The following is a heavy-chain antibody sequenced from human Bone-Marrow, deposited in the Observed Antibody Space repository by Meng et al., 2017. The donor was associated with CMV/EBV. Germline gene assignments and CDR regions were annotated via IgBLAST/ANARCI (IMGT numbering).Heavy chain of an antibody. Sequence: SCAASGFTFDDYAMHWVRQAPGKGLEWVSGISWNSGSIGYADSVKGRFTISRDNAKNSLYLQMNSLRAEDTALYYCAKDMGYSSSSGGFDYWGQGTLVTGSS. V-gene: IGHV3-9*01. CDR2: ISWNSGSI. D-gene: IGHD6-6*01. CDR1: GFTFDDYA. CDR3: AKDMGYSSSSGGFDY. J-gene: IGHJ4*02.